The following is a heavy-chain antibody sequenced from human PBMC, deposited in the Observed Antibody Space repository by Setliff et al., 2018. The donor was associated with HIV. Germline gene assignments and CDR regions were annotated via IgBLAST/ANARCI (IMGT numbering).Heavy chain of an antibody. CDR1: RFDFNNYW. CDR3: ARSLYDSSMNVI. Sequence: PGGSLRLSCAASRFDFNNYWMCWVRQAPGKGLEWVADIKQDGSNTKYYADSVKGRFTISRDNAKNSLYLQMNSLRAEDTAVYYCARSLYDSSMNVIWGQGTMVTVSS. CDR2: IKQDGSNTK. V-gene: IGHV3-7*02. D-gene: IGHD3-22*01. J-gene: IGHJ3*02.